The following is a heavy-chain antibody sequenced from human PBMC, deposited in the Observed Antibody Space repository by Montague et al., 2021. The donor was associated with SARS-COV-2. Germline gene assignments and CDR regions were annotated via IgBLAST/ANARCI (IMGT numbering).Heavy chain of an antibody. CDR1: GDSIMSYH. CDR3: ARLFRVGTSSAFDH. CDR2: VRDSGTT. V-gene: IGHV4-59*08. D-gene: IGHD3-10*01. Sequence: SETLSLTCGVSGDSIMSYHWSWVRKPPGRGLEWIGDVRDSGTTNYNPSLNNRITISIDTSKAQFSLILTSVNAADTAVYYCARLFRVGTSSAFDHWGQGILVTVSS. J-gene: IGHJ5*02.